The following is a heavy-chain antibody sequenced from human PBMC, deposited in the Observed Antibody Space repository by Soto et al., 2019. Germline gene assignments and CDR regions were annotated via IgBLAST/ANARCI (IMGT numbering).Heavy chain of an antibody. CDR1: GYTFTSYG. J-gene: IGHJ6*02. CDR3: ARDGYCTNGVCYYYYYYGMDV. D-gene: IGHD2-8*01. V-gene: IGHV1-18*01. CDR2: ISAYNGNT. Sequence: ASVKVSCKASGYTFTSYGISWVLQAPGQGLEWMGWISAYNGNTNYAQKLQGRVTMTTDTSTSTAYMELRSLRSDDTAVYYCARDGYCTNGVCYYYYYYGMDVWGQGTTVTVSS.